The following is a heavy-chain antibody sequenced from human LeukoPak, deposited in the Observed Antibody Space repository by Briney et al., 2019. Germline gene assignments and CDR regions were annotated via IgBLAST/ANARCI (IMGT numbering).Heavy chain of an antibody. CDR2: IYYSGTT. CDR1: GGSIRSYY. J-gene: IGHJ4*02. Sequence: SETLSLTCTVSGGSIRSYYWSWIRQPPGKGLEWIGYIYYSGTTNYNPSLKSRVTISVDTSKNQFSLKLSSVTAADTAVYYCARHRDDSSGYYFDLDYWGQGTLVTVSS. CDR3: ARHRDDSSGYYFDLDY. D-gene: IGHD3-22*01. V-gene: IGHV4-59*01.